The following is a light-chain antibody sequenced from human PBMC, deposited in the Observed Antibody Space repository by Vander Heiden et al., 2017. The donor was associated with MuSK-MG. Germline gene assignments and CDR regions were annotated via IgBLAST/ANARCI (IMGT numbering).Light chain of an antibody. CDR3: REWIPHAPT. J-gene: IGKJ4*01. Sequence: IGMTQTPLALYFTPGQPPSIDCQSNQSHLHSDGKTWVSWYLQKPGQPPQLLINEGSNRGPGVPDRSSGSGSGTDFTLKISRVTAEDLGVYSCREWIPHAPTFGGGTKVELK. V-gene: IGKV2D-29*01. CDR2: EGS. CDR1: QSHLHSDGKTW.